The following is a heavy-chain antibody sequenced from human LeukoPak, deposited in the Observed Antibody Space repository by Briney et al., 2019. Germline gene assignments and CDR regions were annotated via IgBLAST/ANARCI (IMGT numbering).Heavy chain of an antibody. J-gene: IGHJ4*02. CDR3: ARQPATVTTHFDY. Sequence: SETLSLTCTVSGGSISSSSYYWGWIRQPPGKGLEWIGSIYYSGSTYYNPVLKSRVTISVDTSKNQFSLKLSSVTAADTAVYYCARQPATVTTHFDYWGQGTLVTVSS. CDR2: IYYSGST. CDR1: GGSISSSSYY. D-gene: IGHD4-17*01. V-gene: IGHV4-39*01.